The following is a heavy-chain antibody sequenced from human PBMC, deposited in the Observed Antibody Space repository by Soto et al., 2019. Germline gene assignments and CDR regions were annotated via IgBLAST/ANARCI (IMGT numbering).Heavy chain of an antibody. Sequence: GGSLRLSCAASGFTFSDYGMHWVRQAPGKGLEWLSLIAFDGTYEYYAASVKGRFTISRDNSKNTLFLQMNTVRLEDTAVYYCAKDPTYIGSSYDALDIWGQGTMVTVSS. J-gene: IGHJ3*02. CDR1: GFTFSDYG. D-gene: IGHD1-26*01. CDR2: IAFDGTYE. CDR3: AKDPTYIGSSYDALDI. V-gene: IGHV3-30*18.